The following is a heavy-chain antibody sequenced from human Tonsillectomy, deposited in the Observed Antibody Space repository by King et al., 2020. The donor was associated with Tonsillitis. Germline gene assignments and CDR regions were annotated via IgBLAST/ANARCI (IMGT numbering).Heavy chain of an antibody. CDR3: TGGGDDFWSGLYFDY. CDR1: GFTFSSYW. V-gene: IGHV3-7*01. D-gene: IGHD3-3*01. Sequence: VQLVESGGGLVQPGGSLRLSCAASGFTFSSYWMTWVRQAPGKGLEWVANIKQDGSEKYYVASVKGRFTISRDNAKNSLYQQMNSLRAEDTAVYYCTGGGDDFWSGLYFDYWGQGTLVTVSS. J-gene: IGHJ4*02. CDR2: IKQDGSEK.